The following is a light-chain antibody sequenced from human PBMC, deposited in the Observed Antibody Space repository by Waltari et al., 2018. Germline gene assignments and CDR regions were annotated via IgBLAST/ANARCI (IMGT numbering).Light chain of an antibody. CDR2: ANN. V-gene: IGLV1-40*01. J-gene: IGLJ3*02. Sequence: QSVLTQPPSVSGAPGQRVTISCTGTSSNIGDGYDVHWYQQLPGKAPKLLIYANNNRPSGVPNRFSGSKSGTSASLAITGLQAEDEADYYCQSYDSGLSGSKVFGGGTKLTVL. CDR3: QSYDSGLSGSKV. CDR1: SSNIGDGYD.